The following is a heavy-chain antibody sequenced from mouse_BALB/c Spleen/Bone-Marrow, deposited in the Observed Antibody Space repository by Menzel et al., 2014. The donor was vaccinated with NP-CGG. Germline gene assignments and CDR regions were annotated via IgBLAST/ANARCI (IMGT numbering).Heavy chain of an antibody. CDR3: ARNSMAY. Sequence: EVQLQQSGAELVKPGASVKLSCTASAFNIKDTYMHWVRQRPEQGLEWIGRIDPANYNTKYDPKFQGKATITADTSSNTAYLQLSSLTSEDTAVYYCARNSMAYWGQGTLVTVSA. CDR1: AFNIKDTY. CDR2: IDPANYNT. J-gene: IGHJ3*01. V-gene: IGHV14-3*02.